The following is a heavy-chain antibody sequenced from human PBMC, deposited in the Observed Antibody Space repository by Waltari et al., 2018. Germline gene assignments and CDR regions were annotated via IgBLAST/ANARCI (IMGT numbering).Heavy chain of an antibody. CDR3: AKWSGGDSYNDF. CDR2: ISGSGGST. V-gene: IGHV3-23*04. CDR1: GFTFSSYA. J-gene: IGHJ4*02. Sequence: EVQLVESGGGLVQPGGSLRLSCAASGFTFSSYAMSWVRTAPGKGMEWVSAISGSGGSTYYVYSVKGRFTIARDNSKNTLYLQMDSLRVEDTAIYYCAKWSGGDSYNDFWGQGTLVTVSS. D-gene: IGHD2-21*01.